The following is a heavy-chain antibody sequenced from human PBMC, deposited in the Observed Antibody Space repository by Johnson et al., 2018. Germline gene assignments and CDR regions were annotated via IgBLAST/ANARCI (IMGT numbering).Heavy chain of an antibody. V-gene: IGHV1-46*01. CDR3: ASYGVGFDI. D-gene: IGHD3-10*01. CDR2: IDPRGGTT. Sequence: QVQLVQSGAEVKKXGASVKVXCKASGYNLTRYYLHFVRQAPGQGLEWMGIIDPRGGTTEYAQRFRGRITMTRDTSTNTVFVELSSLTSEDTALYFCASYGVGFDIWGQGTKITVSP. CDR1: GYNLTRYY. J-gene: IGHJ3*02.